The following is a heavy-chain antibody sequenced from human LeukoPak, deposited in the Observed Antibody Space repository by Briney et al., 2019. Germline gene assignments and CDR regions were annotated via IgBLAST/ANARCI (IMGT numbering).Heavy chain of an antibody. D-gene: IGHD2-8*01. V-gene: IGHV3-64D*06. Sequence: GGSLRLSCSASGFTFSSYAVHWVRQAPGKGLEYVSAISSNGGSTYYADSVKGRFTISRDNSKNTLYLQMSSLRAEDTAVYYCARRSQHDLNGAFDIWGQGTMVTVSS. CDR2: ISSNGGST. CDR3: ARRSQHDLNGAFDI. J-gene: IGHJ3*02. CDR1: GFTFSSYA.